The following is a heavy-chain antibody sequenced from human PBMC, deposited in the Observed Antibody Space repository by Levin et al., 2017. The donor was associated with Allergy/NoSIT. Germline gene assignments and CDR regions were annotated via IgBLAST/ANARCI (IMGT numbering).Heavy chain of an antibody. Sequence: SETLSLTCTLSGGSISIFYWNWIRQPPGKGLEWLGYITHSGRTSYNPSLKSRLTVSLDTSKNQFSLNLSSMTAADTALYYCARDTGGFAFDLWGQGTLVTVSS. CDR1: GGSISIFY. J-gene: IGHJ3*01. V-gene: IGHV4-59*01. D-gene: IGHD1-1*01. CDR2: ITHSGRT. CDR3: ARDTGGFAFDL.